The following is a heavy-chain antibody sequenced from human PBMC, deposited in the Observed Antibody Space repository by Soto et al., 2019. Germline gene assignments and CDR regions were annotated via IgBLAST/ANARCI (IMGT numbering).Heavy chain of an antibody. Sequence: GGSLRLSCAASGFTFSSYAMGWVRQAPGQGLEWFSAITDSGGDTYHADSVKGRFTISRDNTKNTLSLQMNSLRADDTAVYYCAKGSATSRPYYFDYWGQGTLVTVSS. V-gene: IGHV3-23*01. CDR3: AKGSATSRPYYFDY. CDR2: ITDSGGDT. D-gene: IGHD1-26*01. CDR1: GFTFSSYA. J-gene: IGHJ4*02.